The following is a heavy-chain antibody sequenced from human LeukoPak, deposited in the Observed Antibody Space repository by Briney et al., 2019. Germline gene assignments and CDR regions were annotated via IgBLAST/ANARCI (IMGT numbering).Heavy chain of an antibody. D-gene: IGHD4-23*01. Sequence: ASVKVSYKASGGTFSSYAISWVRQAPGQGLEWMGGIIPIFGTANYAQKFQGRVTITADESTSTAYMELSSLRSEDTAVYYCARDVTPFNYYYGMDVWGQGTTVTVSS. CDR3: ARDVTPFNYYYGMDV. V-gene: IGHV1-69*13. CDR1: GGTFSSYA. J-gene: IGHJ6*02. CDR2: IIPIFGTA.